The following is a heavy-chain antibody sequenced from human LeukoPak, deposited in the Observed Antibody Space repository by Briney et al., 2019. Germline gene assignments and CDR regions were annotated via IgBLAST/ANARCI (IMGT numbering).Heavy chain of an antibody. V-gene: IGHV1-2*02. J-gene: IGHJ4*01. CDR3: AIGYTTDGPFDS. CDR1: GFTFTTYY. Sequence: ASVKVSCKASGFTFTTYYIHWVRQAPGQGLEWVGWINPNSGGTNYAQKFQGRVTMTRDTSISTAYMELSRLTSDDTAVYYCAIGYTTDGPFDSWGQGTLVTVSS. D-gene: IGHD6-13*01. CDR2: INPNSGGT.